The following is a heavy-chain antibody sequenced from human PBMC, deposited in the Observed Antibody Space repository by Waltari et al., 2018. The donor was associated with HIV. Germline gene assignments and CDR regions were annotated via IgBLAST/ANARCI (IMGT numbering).Heavy chain of an antibody. Sequence: QVQLVQSGAEVKKPGASVKVSCKASGYTLTNYAIHWVRQAPGKRLEWMGWRKAGNGDKKDSPEFQGRVTITRDTSASTGYMGLSSLRSEDMAVYYCARGRGSYSVDYWGQGTLVTVSS. V-gene: IGHV1-3*02. J-gene: IGHJ4*02. CDR3: ARGRGSYSVDY. CDR2: RKAGNGDK. D-gene: IGHD1-26*01. CDR1: GYTLTNYA.